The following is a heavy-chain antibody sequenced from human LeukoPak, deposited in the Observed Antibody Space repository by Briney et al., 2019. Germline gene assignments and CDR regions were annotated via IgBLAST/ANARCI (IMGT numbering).Heavy chain of an antibody. J-gene: IGHJ4*02. Sequence: GGSLRLSCAASGFTVSSHYMSWVRQAPGKGLEWVSVIYSDGSTYYADSVKGRFTISRDTSKNTLYLQMNSLRAEDTAVHYCASAAPISEYTYAYDYWGQGTLVTVSS. V-gene: IGHV3-53*01. D-gene: IGHD5-18*01. CDR1: GFTVSSHY. CDR3: ASAAPISEYTYAYDY. CDR2: IYSDGST.